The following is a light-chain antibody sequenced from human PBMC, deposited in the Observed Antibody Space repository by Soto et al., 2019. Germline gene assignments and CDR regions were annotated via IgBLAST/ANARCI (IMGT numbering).Light chain of an antibody. CDR1: QSVTSNS. CDR2: DAS. Sequence: EIVLTQSPGTLSLSPGERATLSCRASQSVTSNSLAWYQHKLGQAPRLLIYDASIRATGIPDRFSGSGSGTDFTLTISRLEPEDFAVYFCQHFDTKPGTFGPGPKVDIK. CDR3: QHFDTKPGT. V-gene: IGKV3D-20*02. J-gene: IGKJ3*01.